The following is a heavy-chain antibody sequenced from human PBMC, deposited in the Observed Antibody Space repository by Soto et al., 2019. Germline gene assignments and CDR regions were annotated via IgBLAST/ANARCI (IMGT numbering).Heavy chain of an antibody. J-gene: IGHJ4*02. V-gene: IGHV1-69*13. D-gene: IGHD3-22*01. CDR1: GGTFRSYA. Sequence: SVKVSCKASGGTFRSYAISWARPAPGHGLECLGGIYPCFGTANSAQKFQGRVTIAADESTSTAYMELSSLRSEDTAVYYCASSGYDYDSSGYYSRRFDYLGQGTLVNVSS. CDR3: ASSGYDYDSSGYYSRRFDY. CDR2: IYPCFGTA.